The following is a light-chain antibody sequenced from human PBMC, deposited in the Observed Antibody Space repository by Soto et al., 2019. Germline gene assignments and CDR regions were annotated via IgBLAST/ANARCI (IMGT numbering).Light chain of an antibody. CDR1: SGHSSYA. J-gene: IGLJ3*02. Sequence: QTVVTQSPSASASLGASVKLTCTLSSGHSSYAIAWHQQQPEKGPRYLMKLDSDGSHSKGDGIPDRFSGSSSGAERYLTISSLQSEGEADYYCQTWGTGIWVFGGGTKVTVL. V-gene: IGLV4-69*01. CDR2: LDSDGSH. CDR3: QTWGTGIWV.